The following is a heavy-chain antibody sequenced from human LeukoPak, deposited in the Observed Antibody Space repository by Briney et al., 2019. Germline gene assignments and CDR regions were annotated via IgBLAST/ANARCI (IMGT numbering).Heavy chain of an antibody. J-gene: IGHJ4*02. Sequence: PSETLSLTCAVYGGSFSGYYWSWIRQPPGKGLEWIGEINHSGSTNYNPSLKSRVTISVDTSKNQFSLKLSSVTAADTAVYYCARRGRGGSGSYYKSARNSYYFDYWGQGTLVTVSS. CDR1: GGSFSGYY. CDR3: ARRGRGGSGSYYKSARNSYYFDY. V-gene: IGHV4-34*01. CDR2: INHSGST. D-gene: IGHD3-10*01.